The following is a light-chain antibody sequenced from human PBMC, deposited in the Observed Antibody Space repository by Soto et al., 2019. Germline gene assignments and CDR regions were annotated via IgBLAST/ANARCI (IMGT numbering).Light chain of an antibody. J-gene: IGLJ1*01. CDR3: QSYASSLCGSRDV. Sequence: SLPRQPSAGSLARDQRVSICCTGSTSNVGASYDVHWCQQLPISVPMLLLYGNPNRPSGVPDRFSGSKSGTSAFLAMSALQAEEEAAYCCQSYASSLCGSRDVFGTGTKV. CDR2: GNP. CDR1: TSNVGASYD. V-gene: IGLV1-40*01.